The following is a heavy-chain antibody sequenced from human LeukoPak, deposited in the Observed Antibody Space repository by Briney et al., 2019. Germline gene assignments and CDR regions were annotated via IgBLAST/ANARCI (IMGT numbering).Heavy chain of an antibody. Sequence: GRSLRLSCAASGFTFSRYAMHWVRQAPGKGLEWVAVISRDGENQNYADSVKGRLTISRDNSKNTLFLQMNSLRADDTAVYYCARDRTDCGGDCYLFDYWGQGTLVTVSS. J-gene: IGHJ4*02. CDR3: ARDRTDCGGDCYLFDY. CDR1: GFTFSRYA. CDR2: ISRDGENQ. D-gene: IGHD2-21*02. V-gene: IGHV3-30*04.